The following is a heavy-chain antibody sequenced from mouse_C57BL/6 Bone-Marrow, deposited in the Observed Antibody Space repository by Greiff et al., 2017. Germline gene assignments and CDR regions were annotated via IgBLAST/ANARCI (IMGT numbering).Heavy chain of an antibody. J-gene: IGHJ3*01. CDR3: ARNYGSSPWFAY. CDR2: IDPSDSYT. V-gene: IGHV1-59*01. D-gene: IGHD1-1*01. Sequence: QVQLQQPGAELVRPGTSVKLSCKASGYTFTSYWMHWVKQRPGQGLEWIGVIDPSDSYTNYNQKFKGKATLTVDKSSSTAYMQLSSLTSEDSAVYYCARNYGSSPWFAYWGQGTLVTVSA. CDR1: GYTFTSYW.